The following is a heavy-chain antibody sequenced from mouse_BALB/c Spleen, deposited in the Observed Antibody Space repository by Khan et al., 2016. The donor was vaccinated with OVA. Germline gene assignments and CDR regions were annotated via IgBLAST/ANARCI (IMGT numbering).Heavy chain of an antibody. CDR2: INTYTGEP. V-gene: IGHV9-1*02. D-gene: IGHD6-2*01. CDR3: ARISSYWYSDF. CDR1: GFTFTNYG. Sequence: LVESGPELKKPGETVKISCKASGFTFTNYGMNWVKQAPGKDLKWMGWINTYTGEPTYGDDFKGRFVLSLETSASTAYLQISNLINEDMATYFSARISSYWYSDFWGAGTTVTVSS. J-gene: IGHJ1*01.